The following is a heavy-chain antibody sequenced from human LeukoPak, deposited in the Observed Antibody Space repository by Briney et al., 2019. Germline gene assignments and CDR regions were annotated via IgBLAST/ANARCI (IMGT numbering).Heavy chain of an antibody. V-gene: IGHV3-23*01. CDR2: ISGVGSGT. CDR1: GFTFRGYD. CDR3: VSCGGIYYYRSDY. Sequence: GGSLRLSCAASGFTFRGYDMSWVRQAPGKGLEWVSGISGVGSGTYYADSVKGRFTISRDNSKNTLYLQMISLRAEDTAIYYCVSCGGIYYYRSDYWGQGTLVTVSS. J-gene: IGHJ4*02. D-gene: IGHD2-15*01.